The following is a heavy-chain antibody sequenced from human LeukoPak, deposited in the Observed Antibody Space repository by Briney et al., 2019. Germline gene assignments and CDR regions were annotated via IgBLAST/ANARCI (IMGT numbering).Heavy chain of an antibody. CDR1: GGSISSYY. D-gene: IGHD3-22*01. CDR3: ARLAKYYYDSRYYYYMDV. Sequence: KPSETLSLTCTVSGGSISSYYWSWIRQPPGKGLEWMGYIYYSGSTNYNPSLKSRVTISVDTSKNQFSLKLSSVTAADTAVYYCARLAKYYYDSRYYYYMDVWGKGTTVTVYS. V-gene: IGHV4-59*08. J-gene: IGHJ6*03. CDR2: IYYSGST.